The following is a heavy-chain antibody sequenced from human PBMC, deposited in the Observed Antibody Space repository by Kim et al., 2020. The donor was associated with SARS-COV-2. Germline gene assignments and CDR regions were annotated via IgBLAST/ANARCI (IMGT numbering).Heavy chain of an antibody. CDR1: GFTFSSYA. J-gene: IGHJ6*02. V-gene: IGHV3-30*04. CDR2: ISYDGSNK. CDR3: ARKVRGDNYYYYGMDV. D-gene: IGHD3-10*01. Sequence: GGSLRLSCAVSGFTFSSYAMHWVRQAPGKGLEWVAVISYDGSNKYYADSVKGRFTISRDNSKNTLYLQMNSLRAEDTAVYYCARKVRGDNYYYYGMDVWGQGTTVTVSS.